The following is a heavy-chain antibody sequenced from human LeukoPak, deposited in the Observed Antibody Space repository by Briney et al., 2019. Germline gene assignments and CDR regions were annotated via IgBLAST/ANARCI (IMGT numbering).Heavy chain of an antibody. CDR2: IYPGDSDT. CDR3: ATQPGLGY. D-gene: IGHD1-26*01. V-gene: IGHV5-51*01. CDR1: GYRFTSYW. J-gene: IGHJ4*02. Sequence: GKSLNISCKASGYRFTSYWIGWVRQMPGKGLECMGIIYPGDSDTRYRPSFQGQVTISVDKSITTAYLQWSSLKASDSAIYFCATQPGLGYWGQGTLVTVSS.